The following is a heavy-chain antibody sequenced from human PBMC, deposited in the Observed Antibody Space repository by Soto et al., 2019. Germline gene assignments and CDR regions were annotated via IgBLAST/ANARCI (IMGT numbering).Heavy chain of an antibody. V-gene: IGHV5-51*01. CDR1: GYSFTSYW. J-gene: IGHJ6*02. D-gene: IGHD5-12*01. CDR3: ARHGASGGYDWADYYYGMDV. Sequence: PGESLKISCKGSGYSFTSYWIGWVRQMPGKGLEWMGIIYPGDSDTRYSPSLQGQVTISADKSISTAYLQWSSLKASDTAMYYCARHGASGGYDWADYYYGMDVWGQGTTVTVSS. CDR2: IYPGDSDT.